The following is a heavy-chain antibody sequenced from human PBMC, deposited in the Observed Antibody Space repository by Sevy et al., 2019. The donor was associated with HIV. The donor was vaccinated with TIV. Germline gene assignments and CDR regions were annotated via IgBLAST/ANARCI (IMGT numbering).Heavy chain of an antibody. V-gene: IGHV3-21*01. CDR1: GFTFSKYP. Sequence: GGSLRLSCVVSGFTFSKYPMNWVRQAPGKGLEWVSSISSSSNYIYYGDSVKGRFTISRDNAKNALYLQMNSLRADDTAVYYCARDVGCSSTACLLYFDYWGQGTLVTVSS. CDR3: ARDVGCSSTACLLYFDY. CDR2: ISSSSNYI. J-gene: IGHJ4*02. D-gene: IGHD2-2*01.